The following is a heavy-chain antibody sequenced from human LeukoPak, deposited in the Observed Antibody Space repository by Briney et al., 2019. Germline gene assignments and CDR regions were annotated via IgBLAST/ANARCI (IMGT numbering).Heavy chain of an antibody. CDR1: GFTFSSYE. J-gene: IGHJ4*02. CDR3: ARDDGSQDLYCSGGSCYGEHSTGFDY. D-gene: IGHD2-15*01. V-gene: IGHV3-7*01. CDR2: IKQDGSEK. Sequence: PGGSLRLSCAASGFTFSSYEMNWVRQAPGKGLEWVANIKQDGSEKYYVDSVKGRFTISRDNAKNSLYLQMNSLRAEDTAVYYCARDDGSQDLYCSGGSCYGEHSTGFDYWGQGTLVTVSS.